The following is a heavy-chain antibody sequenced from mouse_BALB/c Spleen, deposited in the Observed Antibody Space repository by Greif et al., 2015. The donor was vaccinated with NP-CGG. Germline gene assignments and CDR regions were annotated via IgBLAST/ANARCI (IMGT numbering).Heavy chain of an antibody. Sequence: VQLQQSGPELVKPGASVTISCKASGYTFTSYYIHWVKQRPGQGLEWIGWIFPGNVNTKYNEKFKGKATLTADKSSNTGYMQLSSLPSEDSAVYFCVRDAMDYWGQGTSVTVSS. J-gene: IGHJ4*01. CDR1: GYTFTSYY. V-gene: IGHV1S56*01. CDR3: VRDAMDY. CDR2: IFPGNVNT.